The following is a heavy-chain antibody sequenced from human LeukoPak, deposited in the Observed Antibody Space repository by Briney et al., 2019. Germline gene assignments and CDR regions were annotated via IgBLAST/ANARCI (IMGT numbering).Heavy chain of an antibody. V-gene: IGHV5-51*01. CDR3: ARGMYFYDSGGYLEHTFEF. Sequence: GGSLKISCKGSGYSFSKYWIGWVRQMPGKGLEWMGITYPGDADTRYSPSFQGQVIISADKSTNTAHLQWSSLKASDSAIYYCARGMYFYDSGGYLEHTFEFWGPGTIVTVSS. D-gene: IGHD3-22*01. CDR1: GYSFSKYW. CDR2: TYPGDADT. J-gene: IGHJ3*01.